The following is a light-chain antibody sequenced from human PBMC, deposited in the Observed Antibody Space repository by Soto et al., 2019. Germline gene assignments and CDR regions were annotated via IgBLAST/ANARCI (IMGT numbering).Light chain of an antibody. CDR1: SSDVGGYNY. CDR2: EVS. Sequence: SVLTQPASVSGSPGQSITISCTGTSSDVGGYNYVSWYQQHPGKAPKLMIYEVSNRPSGVSNRFSGSKSGNTASLTISGLQAEDEADYYCCSYASSSSYVFGTGTKVTVL. V-gene: IGLV2-14*01. J-gene: IGLJ1*01. CDR3: CSYASSSSYV.